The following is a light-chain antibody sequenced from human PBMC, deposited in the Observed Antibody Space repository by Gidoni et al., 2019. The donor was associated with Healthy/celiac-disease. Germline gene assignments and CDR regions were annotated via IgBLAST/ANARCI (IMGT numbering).Light chain of an antibody. CDR2: AAS. CDR1: QGISSY. Sequence: AIRMTQSPSSFSASTGDRVTITCRASQGISSYLAWYQQKAGKAPKLLIYAASTLQSGVPSRFSGSGSGTDFTLTISCLQSEDFATYYCQQYYSYPWTFGQGTKVEIK. CDR3: QQYYSYPWT. V-gene: IGKV1-8*01. J-gene: IGKJ1*01.